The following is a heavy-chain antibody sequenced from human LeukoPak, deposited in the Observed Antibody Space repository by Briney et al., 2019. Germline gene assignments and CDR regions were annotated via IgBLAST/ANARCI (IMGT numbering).Heavy chain of an antibody. CDR1: GFTFSNNA. Sequence: PGGSLRLSCAASGFTFSNNAMRWVRQAPGKGLEWVSAISGSGGSTYYADSVKGRFSISRDNSKNTLYLQMNSLRAGDTAVYYCAKDPQGDWGQGTLVTVSS. D-gene: IGHD3-16*01. CDR2: ISGSGGST. V-gene: IGHV3-23*01. CDR3: AKDPQGD. J-gene: IGHJ4*02.